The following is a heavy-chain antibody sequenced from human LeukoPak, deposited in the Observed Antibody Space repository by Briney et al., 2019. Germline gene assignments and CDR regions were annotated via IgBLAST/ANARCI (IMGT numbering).Heavy chain of an antibody. CDR1: GFTFSNYW. Sequence: GGSLRLSCPASGFTFSNYWMSWVRQAPGKGLEWVANIKQDESEKYYVDSVKGRFTISRDNAKNSLYLQMNSLRAEDTAVYYCARDFVVRGYEFWSGYPYYYYMDVWGKGTTVTVSS. CDR2: IKQDESEK. V-gene: IGHV3-7*01. CDR3: ARDFVVRGYEFWSGYPYYYYMDV. J-gene: IGHJ6*03. D-gene: IGHD3-3*01.